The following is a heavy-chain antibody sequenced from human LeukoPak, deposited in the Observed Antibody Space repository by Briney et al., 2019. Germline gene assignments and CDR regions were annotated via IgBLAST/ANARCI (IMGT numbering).Heavy chain of an antibody. CDR1: GYIFTTYA. V-gene: IGHV1-18*01. D-gene: IGHD6-13*01. CDR3: ARDGLGTAVDY. J-gene: IGHJ4*02. Sequence: ASVEVSCKASGYIFTTYAISWVRQAPGQGLEWMGWISVYNGDTNYAQNLQGRVTMTTDTSTSTAYMELRSLRSDDTAVYYCARDGLGTAVDYWGQGTLVSVSS. CDR2: ISVYNGDT.